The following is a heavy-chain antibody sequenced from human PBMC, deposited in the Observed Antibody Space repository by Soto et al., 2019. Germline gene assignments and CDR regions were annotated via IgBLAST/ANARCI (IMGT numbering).Heavy chain of an antibody. J-gene: IGHJ5*02. CDR3: AREMATNWFDP. CDR2: INPSGGST. Sequence: QVQLVQSGAEVKKPGASVKVSCKASGYTFTSYYMHWVRQAPGQGLEWMGIINPSGGSTSYAQKFQGRVTMTRDTSTSTVYMELSSLRSEATAVYYCAREMATNWFDPWGQGTLVTVSS. D-gene: IGHD5-12*01. V-gene: IGHV1-46*01. CDR1: GYTFTSYY.